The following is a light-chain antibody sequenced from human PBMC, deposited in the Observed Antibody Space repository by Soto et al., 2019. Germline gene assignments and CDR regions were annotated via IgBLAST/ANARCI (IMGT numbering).Light chain of an antibody. CDR1: QSVRSY. V-gene: IGKV3-11*01. J-gene: IGKJ5*01. Sequence: EIVLTQSRATLSLSPGERAALSCRASQSVRSYLAWYQQKPGQAPRLLIYDASNRATGIPARFSGSGSGTDFTLTISRLEPEDFAVYYCQHFGGTTFTFGQGTRLENK. CDR2: DAS. CDR3: QHFGGTTFT.